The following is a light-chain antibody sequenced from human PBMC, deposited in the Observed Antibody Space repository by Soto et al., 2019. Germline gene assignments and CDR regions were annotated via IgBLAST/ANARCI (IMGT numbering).Light chain of an antibody. Sequence: QSALTQPASVSGSPGQSSTISCTGTSSDVGGYNYVSWYQQHPGKAPKLMIYDVSNRPSGVPNRFSGSKSGTTASLPISGLQAEYEADYYCSSYTSSSTRVFGGGSKLTVL. CDR3: SSYTSSSTRV. J-gene: IGLJ2*01. V-gene: IGLV2-14*01. CDR1: SSDVGGYNY. CDR2: DVS.